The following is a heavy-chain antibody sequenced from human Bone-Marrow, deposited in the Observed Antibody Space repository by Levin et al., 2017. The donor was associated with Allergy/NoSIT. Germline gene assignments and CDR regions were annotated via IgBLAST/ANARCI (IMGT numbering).Heavy chain of an antibody. CDR1: GFTFSSYA. CDR3: ARYHQGGNSPGGDY. D-gene: IGHD4-23*01. Sequence: GGSLRLSCAASGFTFSSYAMHWVRQAPGKGLEWVAVISYDGSNKYYADSVKGRFTISRDNSKNTLYLQMNSLRAEDTAVYYCARYHQGGNSPGGDYWGQGTLVTVSS. CDR2: ISYDGSNK. V-gene: IGHV3-30*04. J-gene: IGHJ4*02.